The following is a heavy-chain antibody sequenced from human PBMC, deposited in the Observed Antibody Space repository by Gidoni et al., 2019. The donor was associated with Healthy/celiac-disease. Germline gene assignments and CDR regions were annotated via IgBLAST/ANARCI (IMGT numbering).Heavy chain of an antibody. V-gene: IGHV4-61*01. CDR2: IYYSGST. J-gene: IGHJ1*01. CDR3: ARGPISGAFQH. Sequence: QVQLQESGPGLVTPSETLSLTCTVSGGSVSSGSYYWSWIRQPPGKGLEWIGYIYYSGSTNYNPSLKSRVTISVDTSKNQFSLKLSSVTAADTAVYYCARGPISGAFQHWGQGTLVTVSS. D-gene: IGHD1-26*01. CDR1: GGSVSSGSYY.